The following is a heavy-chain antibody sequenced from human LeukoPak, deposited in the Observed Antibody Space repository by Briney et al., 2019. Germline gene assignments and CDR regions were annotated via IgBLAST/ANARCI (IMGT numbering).Heavy chain of an antibody. V-gene: IGHV3-69-1*01. CDR1: GFIFSHHG. D-gene: IGHD3-10*01. Sequence: GGSLRLSCEASGFIFSHHGMNWVRQAPGKGLEWISGITSVGTTYYADSVKGRFTISRDNAKSSLYLQMNSLRAEDTAVYYCARAGLMARGVYNWFDPWGQGTLVTVSS. J-gene: IGHJ5*02. CDR3: ARAGLMARGVYNWFDP. CDR2: ITSVGTT.